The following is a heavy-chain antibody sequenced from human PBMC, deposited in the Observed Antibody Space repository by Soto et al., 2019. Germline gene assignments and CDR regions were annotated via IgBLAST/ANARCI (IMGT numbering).Heavy chain of an antibody. CDR3: ARGRYSKGGDFDY. Sequence: QVQLQESGPGLVKPSQTLSLTCTVSGGSISSGGYYWTWIRQHPGKDLEWIGGTYYSGTSYYNPSLKSRLTISEDTSKNQFSLKVTSLTAADTAVYFCARGRYSKGGDFDYWGQGTLVTVSS. CDR1: GGSISSGGYY. V-gene: IGHV4-31*03. CDR2: TYYSGTS. D-gene: IGHD5-18*01. J-gene: IGHJ4*02.